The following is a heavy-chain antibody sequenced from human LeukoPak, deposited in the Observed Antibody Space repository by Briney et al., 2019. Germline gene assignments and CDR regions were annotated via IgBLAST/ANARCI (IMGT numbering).Heavy chain of an antibody. J-gene: IGHJ4*02. Sequence: GGSLRLSCAASGFTVSTNFMSWVRQAPGKGLDYVSLIYSGGNTYYADSVKGRFTIPRDNSKNTLYLQMNGLRAEDTAVYYCASGSPSDYWGQGTLVTVSS. CDR2: IYSGGNT. CDR1: GFTVSTNF. V-gene: IGHV3-53*01. D-gene: IGHD1-26*01. CDR3: ASGSPSDY.